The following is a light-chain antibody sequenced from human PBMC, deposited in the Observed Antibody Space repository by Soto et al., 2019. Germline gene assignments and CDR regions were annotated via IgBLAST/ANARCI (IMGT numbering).Light chain of an antibody. CDR3: QQYNNWRRT. CDR2: GVS. J-gene: IGKJ3*01. CDR1: QSVSSN. V-gene: IGKV3D-15*01. Sequence: EIVMTQSPATLSVSPGERATLSCRASQSVSSNLAWYQQKPGQAPRLLLYGVSTRATGIPARFSGSGSGTEFTLTISSLQSEDSAIYHCQQYNNWRRTFGPGTKVDFK.